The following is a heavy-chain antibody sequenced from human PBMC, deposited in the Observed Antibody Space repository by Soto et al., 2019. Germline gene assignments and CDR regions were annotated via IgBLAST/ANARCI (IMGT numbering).Heavy chain of an antibody. D-gene: IGHD3-3*01. V-gene: IGHV1-69*06. CDR2: IIPIFGTA. Sequence: ASVKVSCKASGGTFSSYAISWVRQAPRQGLEWMGGIIPIFGTANYAQKFQGRVTITADKSTSTAYMELSSLRSEDTAVYYCARVGATEITDFWSGPMGYFDYWGQGTLVTVSS. CDR3: ARVGATEITDFWSGPMGYFDY. CDR1: GGTFSSYA. J-gene: IGHJ4*02.